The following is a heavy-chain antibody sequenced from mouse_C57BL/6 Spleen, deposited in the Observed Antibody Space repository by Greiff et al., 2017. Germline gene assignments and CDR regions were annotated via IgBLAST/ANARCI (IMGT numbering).Heavy chain of an antibody. CDR2: IYPRSGNT. J-gene: IGHJ2*01. D-gene: IGHD2-13*01. Sequence: QVQLQQSGAELARPGASVKLSCKASGYTFTSYGISWVKQRTGQGLEWIGEIYPRSGNTYYNEKFKGKATLTADKSSSTAYMERRSLPSEDSAVYFCARSGDYYFDYWGQGTTLTVSS. V-gene: IGHV1-81*01. CDR3: ARSGDYYFDY. CDR1: GYTFTSYG.